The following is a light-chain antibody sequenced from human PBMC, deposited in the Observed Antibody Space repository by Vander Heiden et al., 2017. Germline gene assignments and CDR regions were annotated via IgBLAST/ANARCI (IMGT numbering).Light chain of an antibody. CDR3: QQDYSTRP. CDR1: QSVLYSSNNKNY. CDR2: WAS. Sequence: GGATINCKSSQSVLYSSNNKNYLAWYQQKPGQPPKLLIYWASTRESGVPDRFSGSGSGTDFTLTISSLQDEDVAVYYCQQDYSTRPFGQGTKLEIK. J-gene: IGKJ2*01. V-gene: IGKV4-1*01.